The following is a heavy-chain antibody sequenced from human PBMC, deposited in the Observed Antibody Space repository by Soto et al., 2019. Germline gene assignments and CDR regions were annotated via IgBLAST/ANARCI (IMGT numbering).Heavy chain of an antibody. CDR1: GGSISSYY. D-gene: IGHD3-10*01. V-gene: IGHV4-59*08. CDR2: VHHSWGS. CDR3: ARQGFGPLHGLVDV. Sequence: QVQLQESGPGLVKPSETLSLSCTVSGGSISSYYWSWIQQSPGKRMEWIGYVHHSWGSSYNPSLQRRVAISLDTSKSQFSLKVTSVTATDTAVYYCARQGFGPLHGLVDVWGQGTTVTVS. J-gene: IGHJ6*02.